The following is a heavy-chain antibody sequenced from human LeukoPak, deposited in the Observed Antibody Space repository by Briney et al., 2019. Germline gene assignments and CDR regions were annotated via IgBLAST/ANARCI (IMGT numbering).Heavy chain of an antibody. CDR3: ARAIGYCSGGSCPEKAFDY. V-gene: IGHV4-34*01. CDR1: GGSFSGYY. Sequence: SETLTLTCAVYGGSFSGYYWSWIRQPPGKGLEWIGEINHSGSTNYNPSLKSRVTISVDTSKNQFSLKLSSVTAADTAVYYCARAIGYCSGGSCPEKAFDYWGQGTLVTVSS. D-gene: IGHD2-15*01. CDR2: INHSGST. J-gene: IGHJ4*02.